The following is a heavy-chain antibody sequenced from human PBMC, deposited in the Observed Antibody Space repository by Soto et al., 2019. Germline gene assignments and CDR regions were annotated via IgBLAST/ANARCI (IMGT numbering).Heavy chain of an antibody. CDR2: IYYSGST. J-gene: IGHJ5*02. CDR1: GGSVSSGSYY. Sequence: PSETLSLTCTVSGGSVSSGSYYWSWIRQPPGKGLEWIGYIYYSGSTNYNPSLKSRVTISVDTSKNQFSLKLSSVTAADTAVYYCARGSSEYCSGGSCYSWFDPWGQGTPVTVSS. CDR3: ARGSSEYCSGGSCYSWFDP. D-gene: IGHD2-15*01. V-gene: IGHV4-61*01.